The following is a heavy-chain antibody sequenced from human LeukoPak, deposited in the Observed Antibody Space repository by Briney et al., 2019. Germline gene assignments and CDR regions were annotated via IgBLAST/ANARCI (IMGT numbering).Heavy chain of an antibody. CDR3: AKVSSGWYVGY. J-gene: IGHJ4*02. CDR2: ISGSGAST. CDR1: GFTFSSYG. D-gene: IGHD6-19*01. V-gene: IGHV3-23*01. Sequence: QTGGSLRLSCAASGFTFSSYGMSWVRQAPGKGLEWVSAISGSGASTYYVDSVKGRFTISRDHSKNTLYLQMNSLRAEDTAVYYCAKVSSGWYVGYWGQGTLVTVSS.